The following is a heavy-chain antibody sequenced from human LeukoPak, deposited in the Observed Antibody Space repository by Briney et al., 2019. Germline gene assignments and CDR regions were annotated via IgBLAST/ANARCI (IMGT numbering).Heavy chain of an antibody. CDR1: GFSFINAW. Sequence: GGSLRLSCAASGFSFINAWMSWVRQAPGKGLELVGRIKSKTDGGTTDYAAPVKGKFTISRDDSKNTLYLQMNSLKTEDTAVYYCTTELEPFDYWGQGTLVTVSS. V-gene: IGHV3-15*01. CDR3: TTELEPFDY. CDR2: IKSKTDGGTT. D-gene: IGHD1-1*01. J-gene: IGHJ4*02.